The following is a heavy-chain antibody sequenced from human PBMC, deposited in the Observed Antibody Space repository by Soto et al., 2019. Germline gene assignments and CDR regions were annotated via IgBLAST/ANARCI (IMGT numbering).Heavy chain of an antibody. J-gene: IGHJ4*02. D-gene: IGHD5-12*01. CDR3: ARDWLGYFDY. CDR2: ISSSSSYI. CDR1: GFTFSSYS. V-gene: IGHV3-21*01. Sequence: EVQLVESGGGLVKPGGSLRLSCAASGFTFSSYSMNWVRQAPGKGLEWVSSISSSSSYIYYADSVKGRFTISRDNAKNSLYLHMNSLRAEDTAVYYCARDWLGYFDYWGQGTLVTVSS.